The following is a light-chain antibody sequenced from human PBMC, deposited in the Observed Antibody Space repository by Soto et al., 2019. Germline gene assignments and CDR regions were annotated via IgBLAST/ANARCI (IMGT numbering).Light chain of an antibody. CDR3: CSYAGSSTVV. CDR2: EGS. Sequence: QSALTQPASVSGSPGQSITISCTGTSSDVVSYNLVSWYQHHPGKAPKLMIYEGSKRPSGVSNRFSGSKSGNTASLTISGLQAEDEADYYCCSYAGSSTVVFGGGTKLTVL. CDR1: SSDVVSYNL. V-gene: IGLV2-23*01. J-gene: IGLJ2*01.